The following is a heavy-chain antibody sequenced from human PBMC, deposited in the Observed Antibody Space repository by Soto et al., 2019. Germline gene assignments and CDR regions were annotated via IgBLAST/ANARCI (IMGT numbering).Heavy chain of an antibody. CDR3: ARGSMRHYYYGMDV. CDR1: GFTFSSYS. J-gene: IGHJ6*02. V-gene: IGHV3-21*01. D-gene: IGHD6-25*01. Sequence: EVQLVESGGGLVKPGGSLRLSCAASGFTFSSYSMNWVRQAPGKGLEWVSSISSSSSYIYYADSVKGRFTISRDNAKNSLYLQMNSRRAEDTAVYYCARGSMRHYYYGMDVWGQGTTVTVSS. CDR2: ISSSSSYI.